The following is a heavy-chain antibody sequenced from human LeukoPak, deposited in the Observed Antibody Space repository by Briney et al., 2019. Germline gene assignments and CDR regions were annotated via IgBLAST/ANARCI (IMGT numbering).Heavy chain of an antibody. D-gene: IGHD2-2*01. CDR1: GESFSGYY. CDR2: INHSGST. Sequence: SETLSLTCAVYGESFSGYYWSWIRQPPGKGREWMGEINHSGSTYYNPSLKSRVAISVDTSKNQFSLKLSSVTAADTAVYDCARRSSVVPAAQWIFGAERKFDYWGQGTLVTVSS. J-gene: IGHJ4*02. CDR3: ARRSSVVPAAQWIFGAERKFDY. V-gene: IGHV4-34*01.